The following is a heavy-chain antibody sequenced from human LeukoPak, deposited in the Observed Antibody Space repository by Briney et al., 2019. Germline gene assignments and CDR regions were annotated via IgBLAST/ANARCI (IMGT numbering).Heavy chain of an antibody. Sequence: PSETLSLTCTVSGGPISSGSYYGTWIRQPPGKGLEGFGRIYTSGSTNYNPSLKSRVTISVDTSKNQFSLKLSSVTAADTAVYYCARVVYDSTSGGFDYWGQGTLVTVSS. CDR1: GGPISSGSYY. CDR3: ARVVYDSTSGGFDY. D-gene: IGHD3-22*01. V-gene: IGHV4-61*02. CDR2: IYTSGST. J-gene: IGHJ4*02.